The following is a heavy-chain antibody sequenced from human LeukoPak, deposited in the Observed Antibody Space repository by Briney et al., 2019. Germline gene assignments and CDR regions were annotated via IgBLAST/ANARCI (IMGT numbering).Heavy chain of an antibody. J-gene: IGHJ2*01. CDR1: GYTFTSYG. CDR2: ISAYNGNT. D-gene: IGHD6-19*01. Sequence: ASVKLSCTASGYTFTSYGISWVRQAPGQGLEWMGWISAYNGNTNYAQKFQGRVTMTTDTSTGTAYMELRSLRSDDTAVYYCARDLTAVAGNWYFDLWGRGTLVTVSS. CDR3: ARDLTAVAGNWYFDL. V-gene: IGHV1-18*04.